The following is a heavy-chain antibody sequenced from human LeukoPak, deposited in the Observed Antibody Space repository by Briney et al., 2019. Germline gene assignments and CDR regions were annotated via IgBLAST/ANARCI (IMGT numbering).Heavy chain of an antibody. CDR1: GFTFSTYA. J-gene: IGHJ6*02. Sequence: PGGSLRLSCAASGFTFSTYAVNWVRQAPGKGLEWVSASSGGRTYYADSVQGRFTISRDYSHNTLFLQMNSLRVDDTAVYYCAKFPEPGGFLSRTPNGHYDMDVWGQGTTVIVSS. CDR2: SSGGRT. D-gene: IGHD3-3*01. V-gene: IGHV3-23*01. CDR3: AKFPEPGGFLSRTPNGHYDMDV.